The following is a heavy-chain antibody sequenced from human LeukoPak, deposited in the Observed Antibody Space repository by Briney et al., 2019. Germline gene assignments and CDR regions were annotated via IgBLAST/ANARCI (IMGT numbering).Heavy chain of an antibody. CDR2: IYSSGSA. CDR1: GGSISSGSYY. V-gene: IGHV4-31*03. D-gene: IGHD2-2*01. Sequence: SQTLSLTCTVSGGSISSGSYYWTWIRRHPGTGLEWIGYIYSSGSAYYNPSLKSRVTISIDTSKNQFSLMLSSVTAADTAVYYCARGLATAQGAAAMPLWGQGTLVTVSS. J-gene: IGHJ4*02. CDR3: ARGLATAQGAAAMPL.